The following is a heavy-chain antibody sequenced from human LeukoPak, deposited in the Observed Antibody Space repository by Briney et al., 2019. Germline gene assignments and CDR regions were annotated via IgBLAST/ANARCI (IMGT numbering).Heavy chain of an antibody. J-gene: IGHJ4*02. Sequence: SETLSLTCTVSGGSISSYYGSWIRQPPGKGLEWIGYIYYSGSTNYNPSLKSRVTISVDTSKNQFSLKLSSVTAADTAVYYCARDRGSDFDYWGQGTLATVSS. CDR3: ARDRGSDFDY. V-gene: IGHV4-59*01. CDR2: IYYSGST. CDR1: GGSISSYY. D-gene: IGHD6-19*01.